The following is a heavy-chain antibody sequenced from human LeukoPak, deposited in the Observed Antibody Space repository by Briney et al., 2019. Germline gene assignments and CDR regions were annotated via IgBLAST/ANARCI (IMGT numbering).Heavy chain of an antibody. J-gene: IGHJ6*03. D-gene: IGHD3-10*01. CDR1: GGSFNGYY. V-gene: IGHV4-34*01. Sequence: SETLSHTCAVYGGSFNGYYWSWIRQPPGKGLEWIGEINHSGSTNYNPSLKSRVTISVDTSKNQFSLKLSSVTAADTAVYYCARASRDGSGSKSYYYYYMDVWGKGTTVTVSS. CDR2: INHSGST. CDR3: ARASRDGSGSKSYYYYYMDV.